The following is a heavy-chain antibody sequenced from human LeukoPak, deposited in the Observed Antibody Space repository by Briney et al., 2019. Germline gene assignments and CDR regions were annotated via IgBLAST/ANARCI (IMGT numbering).Heavy chain of an antibody. V-gene: IGHV3-74*01. J-gene: IGHJ4*02. CDR2: INPDGSTI. Sequence: GGSLRLSCATSGFTFSTSWMHWVRQAPGKGLVWVSRINPDGSTINCADSVEGRFTISRDNAKNTVHLQMNSLRAEDTAVYFCVEGLGGSSDYWDQGTLVTVSS. D-gene: IGHD2-15*01. CDR3: VEGLGGSSDY. CDR1: GFTFSTSW.